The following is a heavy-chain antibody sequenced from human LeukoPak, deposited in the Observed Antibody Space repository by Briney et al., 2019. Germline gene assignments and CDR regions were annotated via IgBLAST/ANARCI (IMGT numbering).Heavy chain of an antibody. Sequence: PSETLSLTCTVSGGFISSGGYYWSWIRQPPGKGLEWIGYIYQSGSTYYNPSLKSRVIISVDTSNNQFSLKLSSVTAADTAVYYCARGRNWGSVSVPFDYWGQGTLVTVSS. CDR3: ARGRNWGSVSVPFDY. CDR1: GGFISSGGYY. D-gene: IGHD7-27*01. CDR2: IYQSGST. J-gene: IGHJ4*02. V-gene: IGHV4-30-2*01.